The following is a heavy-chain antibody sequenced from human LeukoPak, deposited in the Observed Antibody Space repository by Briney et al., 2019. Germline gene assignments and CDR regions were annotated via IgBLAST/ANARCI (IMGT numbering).Heavy chain of an antibody. CDR3: ARGDYYGSGSYYNSAFDI. CDR1: GGSISTGTYY. V-gene: IGHV4-61*02. CDR2: IYTSGST. D-gene: IGHD3-10*01. J-gene: IGHJ3*02. Sequence: SETLSLTCTVSGGSISTGTYYWSWIRQPAGKGLEWIGRIYTSGSTNYNPSLKSRVTISVDTSKNQFSLKLNSVTAADTAVYYCARGDYYGSGSYYNSAFDIWGRGTVVTVSS.